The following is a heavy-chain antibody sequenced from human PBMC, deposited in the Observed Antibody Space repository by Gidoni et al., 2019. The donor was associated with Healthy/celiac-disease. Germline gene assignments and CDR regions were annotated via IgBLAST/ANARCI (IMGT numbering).Heavy chain of an antibody. J-gene: IGHJ6*02. Sequence: QAPGKGLEWVSYISSSGSTIYYADSVKGRFTISRDNAKNSLYLQMNSLRAEDTAVYYCARESTAVAGTGGPYGMDVWGQGTTVTVSS. CDR3: ARESTAVAGTGGPYGMDV. CDR2: ISSSGSTI. D-gene: IGHD6-19*01. V-gene: IGHV3-48*03.